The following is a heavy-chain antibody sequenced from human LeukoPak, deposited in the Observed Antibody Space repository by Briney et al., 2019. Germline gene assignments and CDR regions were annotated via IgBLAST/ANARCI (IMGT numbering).Heavy chain of an antibody. CDR2: INHSGST. CDR1: GGSFGGYY. CDR3: ARGAGDFWSGYAYYYYYGMDV. Sequence: SETLSLTCAVYGGSFGGYYWGWIRQPPGKGLEWIGEINHSGSTNYNPSLKSRVTISVDTSKNQFSLKLSSVTAADTAVYYCARGAGDFWSGYAYYYYYGMDVWGQGTTVTGSS. J-gene: IGHJ6*02. V-gene: IGHV4-34*01. D-gene: IGHD3-3*01.